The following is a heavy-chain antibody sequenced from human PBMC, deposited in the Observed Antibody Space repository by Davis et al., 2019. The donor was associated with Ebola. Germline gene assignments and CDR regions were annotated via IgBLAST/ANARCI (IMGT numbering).Heavy chain of an antibody. V-gene: IGHV3-23*01. CDR2: ISGSGGCT. J-gene: IGHJ6*02. CDR1: GFTFSSYA. D-gene: IGHD2-15*01. Sequence: PGGSLRLSCAASGFTFSSYAMSWVRQAPGKGLEWVSAISGSGGCTYYADSVKGRFTISRDNAKNSLYLQMNSLRAEDTAVYYCARASHCSGGSCFYYYYYYGMDVWGQGTTVTVSS. CDR3: ARASHCSGGSCFYYYYYYGMDV.